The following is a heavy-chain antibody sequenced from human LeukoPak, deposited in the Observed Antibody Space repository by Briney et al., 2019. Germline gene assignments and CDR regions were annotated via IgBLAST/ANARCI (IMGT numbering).Heavy chain of an antibody. CDR2: ISGSGDNT. CDR3: ARLGYCSGGSCLYYYYYYYMDV. Sequence: GGSLRLSCAASGFTFSNYAMSWVRQAPGKGLEWVSAISGSGDNTYYADSVKGRFTVSRDNSKNTLYVQMKSLRAEDTAVYYCARLGYCSGGSCLYYYYYYYMDVWGKGTTVTVFS. V-gene: IGHV3-23*01. CDR1: GFTFSNYA. D-gene: IGHD2-15*01. J-gene: IGHJ6*03.